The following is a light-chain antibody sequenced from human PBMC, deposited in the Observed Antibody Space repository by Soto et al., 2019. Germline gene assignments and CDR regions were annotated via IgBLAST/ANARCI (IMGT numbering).Light chain of an antibody. CDR1: SSNTGSNY. J-gene: IGLJ2*01. CDR3: AAWDDSLSGRV. V-gene: IGLV1-47*01. CDR2: TNN. Sequence: QSVLTHPPSASGNPGQRVTISCSGRSSNTGSNYVYWYQQLPGTAPKLLIDTNNQRPSGVPDRFSGSKSGTSASLAISGLRSEDEANYYCAAWDDSLSGRVFGGGTKLTVL.